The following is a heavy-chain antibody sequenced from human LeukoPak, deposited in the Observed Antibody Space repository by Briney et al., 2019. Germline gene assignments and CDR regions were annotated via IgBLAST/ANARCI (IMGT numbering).Heavy chain of an antibody. CDR2: IKQDGSEK. CDR3: ARDADSSSWSMYYYYGMDV. J-gene: IGHJ6*02. Sequence: PGGSLRLSCAASGFTFSSYWMSWVRHAPGKGLEWVANIKQDGSEKYYVDSVKGRFTISRDNAKNSLYLQMNSLRAEDTAVYYCARDADSSSWSMYYYYGMDVWGQGTTVTVSS. V-gene: IGHV3-7*01. D-gene: IGHD6-13*01. CDR1: GFTFSSYW.